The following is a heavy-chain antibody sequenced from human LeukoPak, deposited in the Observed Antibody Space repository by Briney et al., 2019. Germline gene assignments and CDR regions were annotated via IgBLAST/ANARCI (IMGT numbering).Heavy chain of an antibody. Sequence: GGSLRLSCAASGSTFSSLAMSWVRQAPGKGLEWVSAVSGSGGSTSYADSVKGRFTISRDNSKNTLYLQMNSLRAEDTAVYYCANDYYGDSLGVNYWGQGTLVTVSS. CDR1: GSTFSSLA. CDR2: VSGSGGST. CDR3: ANDYYGDSLGVNY. J-gene: IGHJ4*02. V-gene: IGHV3-23*01. D-gene: IGHD4-17*01.